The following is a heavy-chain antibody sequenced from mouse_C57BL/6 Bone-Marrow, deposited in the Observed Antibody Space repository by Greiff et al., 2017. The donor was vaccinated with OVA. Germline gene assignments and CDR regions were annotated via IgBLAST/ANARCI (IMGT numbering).Heavy chain of an antibody. CDR3: ARKDYGSSYYFDY. CDR2: INPNNGGT. V-gene: IGHV1-18*01. D-gene: IGHD1-1*01. Sequence: VQLKESGPELVKPGASVKIPCKASGYTFTDYNMDWVKQSHGKSLEWIGDINPNNGGTIYNQKFKGKATLTVAKSSSTAYMELRSLTSEDTAVYYCARKDYGSSYYFDYWGQGTTLTVSS. J-gene: IGHJ2*01. CDR1: GYTFTDYN.